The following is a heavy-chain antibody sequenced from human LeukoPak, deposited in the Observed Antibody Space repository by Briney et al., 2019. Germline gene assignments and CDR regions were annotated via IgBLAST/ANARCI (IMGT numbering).Heavy chain of an antibody. CDR2: INPNSGGT. J-gene: IGHJ4*02. Sequence: ASVKVSCKASGYTLTGYYMHWVRQAPGQGLEWMGWINPNSGGTNYAQKFQGRVTMTRDTSISTAYMELSRLRSDDTAVYYCARDGSGWYSYFDYWGQGTLVTVSS. V-gene: IGHV1-2*02. CDR1: GYTLTGYY. D-gene: IGHD6-19*01. CDR3: ARDGSGWYSYFDY.